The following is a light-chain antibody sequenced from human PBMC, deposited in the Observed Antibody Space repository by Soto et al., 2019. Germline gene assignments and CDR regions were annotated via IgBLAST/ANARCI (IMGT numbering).Light chain of an antibody. Sequence: EIVLTQSPATLPLSPGESATLSCRASQSVGIFLAWYQQKSGQTPRLLIYDASNRAPGIPARFSRSGSGTGVTLTISSLEPEDFAVYYCQHRSNWLGTFGPGTKVDSK. CDR3: QHRSNWLGT. CDR2: DAS. J-gene: IGKJ3*01. CDR1: QSVGIF. V-gene: IGKV3-11*01.